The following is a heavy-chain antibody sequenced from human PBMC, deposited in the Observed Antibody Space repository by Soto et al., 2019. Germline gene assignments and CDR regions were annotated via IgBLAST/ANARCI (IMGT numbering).Heavy chain of an antibody. CDR1: GFTFGDYD. CDR2: IRSKAYGGTT. V-gene: IGHV3-49*03. D-gene: IGHD3-22*01. Sequence: PGGSLRLSCTASGFTFGDYDMSWFRQAPGKGLEWVGFIRSKAYGGTTEYAASVKGRFTISRDDSKSIVYLQMNSLKTEDTDVYYCTRDVHYYDSSGYSERRFDPWGQGTLVTVSS. J-gene: IGHJ5*02. CDR3: TRDVHYYDSSGYSERRFDP.